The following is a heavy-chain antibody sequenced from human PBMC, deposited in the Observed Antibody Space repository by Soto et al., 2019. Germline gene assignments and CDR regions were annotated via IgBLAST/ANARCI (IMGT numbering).Heavy chain of an antibody. CDR2: IYYSGST. CDR1: GGSISSYY. CDR3: ARERGYSGYGWFDP. J-gene: IGHJ5*02. D-gene: IGHD5-12*01. Sequence: SETLSLTCTVSGGSISSYYWSWIRQPPGKGLEWIGYIYYSGSTNYNPSLKSRVTISVDTSKNQFSLKLSSVTAADTAVYYCARERGYSGYGWFDPWGQGTPVTVSS. V-gene: IGHV4-59*01.